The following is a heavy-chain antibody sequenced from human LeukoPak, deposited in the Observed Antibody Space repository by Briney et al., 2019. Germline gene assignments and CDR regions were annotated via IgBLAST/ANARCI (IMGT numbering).Heavy chain of an antibody. CDR3: AKGPYDRTKFDP. V-gene: IGHV3-15*07. D-gene: IGHD3-22*01. CDR1: GFTFSSHS. J-gene: IGHJ5*02. Sequence: GGSLRLSCAASGFTFSSHSMNWVRQAPGKGLEWVGRIRSNSDGGTIDYAAPVKGRFALSRDDSKNTLYLQMNSLKTEDTAVYYCAKGPYDRTKFDPWGQGTLVTVSS. CDR2: IRSNSDGGTI.